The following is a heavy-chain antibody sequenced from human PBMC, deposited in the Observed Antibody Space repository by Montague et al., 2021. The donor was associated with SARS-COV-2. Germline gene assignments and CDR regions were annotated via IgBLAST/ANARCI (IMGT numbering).Heavy chain of an antibody. Sequence: SETLSLTCAVYGGSFSGYYWSWIRQSPGKGLEWIGEINHSGSTNYNPSLKSRVTISVDTYKNQFSLKLSSVTAADTAVYYCARVRDYGSVTSVWMDVWGQGTTVTVSS. CDR2: INHSGST. D-gene: IGHD3-10*01. CDR1: GGSFSGYY. CDR3: ARVRDYGSVTSVWMDV. J-gene: IGHJ6*02. V-gene: IGHV4-34*01.